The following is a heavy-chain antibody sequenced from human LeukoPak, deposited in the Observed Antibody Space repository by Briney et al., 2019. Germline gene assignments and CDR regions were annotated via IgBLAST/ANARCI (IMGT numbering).Heavy chain of an antibody. D-gene: IGHD6-13*01. CDR3: ARGGSRPIDY. CDR1: GFTFSSYG. Sequence: GRSLRLSCAASGFTFSSYGMHWVRQAPGKGLVWVSRINSDGSSTSYADLVKGRFTISRDNAKNTLYLQMNSLRAEDTAVYYCARGGSRPIDYWGQGTLVTVSS. V-gene: IGHV3-74*01. CDR2: INSDGSST. J-gene: IGHJ4*02.